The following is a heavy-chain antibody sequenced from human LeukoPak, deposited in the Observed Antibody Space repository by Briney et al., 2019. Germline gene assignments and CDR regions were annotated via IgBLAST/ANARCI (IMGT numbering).Heavy chain of an antibody. D-gene: IGHD3-16*02. CDR3: ARISLPKLRLGELSAHPDY. J-gene: IGHJ4*02. CDR1: GYTFTSYD. CDR2: MSPNSGNT. Sequence: ASVKVSCKASGYTFTSYDINWVRQATGQGLEWMGWMSPNSGNTGYAQKFQGRVTMTRNTSISTAYMELSSLRSEDTAVYYCARISLPKLRLGELSAHPDYWGQGTLVTVSS. V-gene: IGHV1-8*01.